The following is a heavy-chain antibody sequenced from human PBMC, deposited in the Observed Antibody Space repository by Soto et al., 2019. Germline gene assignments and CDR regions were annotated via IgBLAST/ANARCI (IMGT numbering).Heavy chain of an antibody. CDR3: AREGGAY. CDR1: WGSSSDFF. CDR2: IYYTGIT. D-gene: IGHD3-16*01. V-gene: IGHV4-59*01. Sequence: FEILPLPKTVVWGSSSDFFWSWIRQPPGKGLEWTGYIYYTGITNYNPSLKSRVTISVDTSKNQFSLKLSSMTTADTAVYYCAREGGAYWGQGTLVTVSS. J-gene: IGHJ4*02.